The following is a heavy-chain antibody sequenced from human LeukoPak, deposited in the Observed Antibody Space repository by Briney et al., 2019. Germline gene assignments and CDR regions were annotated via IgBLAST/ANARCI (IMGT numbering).Heavy chain of an antibody. CDR3: ARAPRITIFGVVILKENYYYYMDV. V-gene: IGHV4-39*07. Sequence: PSETLSLTCTVSGDSISNNNFYWVWLRQTPGKGLECIVSVYYSGSTYSNPSLNSRVTISADTSKNQFSLKLSSVTTADTAVYYCARAPRITIFGVVILKENYYYYMDVWGKGTTVTVSS. CDR1: GDSISNNNFY. D-gene: IGHD3-3*01. CDR2: VYYSGST. J-gene: IGHJ6*03.